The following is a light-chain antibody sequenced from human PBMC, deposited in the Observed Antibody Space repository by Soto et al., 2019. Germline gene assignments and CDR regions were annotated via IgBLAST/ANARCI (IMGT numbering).Light chain of an antibody. J-gene: IGLJ1*01. V-gene: IGLV2-14*01. Sequence: QSVLTQPASVSGSPGQSITISCTGTSSDLAIYNYVSWYQQQSGKAPKLMIYQVSNRPSGVSIRLSGSRSGNTASLTISGLQAEDEADYYCSSYTDSSKYVFGTGTKVKVL. CDR2: QVS. CDR1: SSDLAIYNY. CDR3: SSYTDSSKYV.